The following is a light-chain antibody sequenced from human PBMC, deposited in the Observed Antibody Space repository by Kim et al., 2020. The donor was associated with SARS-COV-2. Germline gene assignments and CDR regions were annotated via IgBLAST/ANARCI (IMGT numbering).Light chain of an antibody. V-gene: IGLV3-21*04. CDR1: NIGSKS. CDR2: YDS. Sequence: APGKTAQIHCGGNNIGSKSVHWYQQKPGQAPVLVIYYDSDRPSGIPERFSGSNSGNTATLTISRVEAGDEADYYCQVWDSSSDHWVFGGGTKLTVL. CDR3: QVWDSSSDHWV. J-gene: IGLJ3*02.